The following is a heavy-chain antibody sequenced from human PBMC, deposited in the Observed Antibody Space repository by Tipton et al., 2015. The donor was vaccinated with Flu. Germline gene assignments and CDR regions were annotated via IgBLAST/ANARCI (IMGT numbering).Heavy chain of an antibody. V-gene: IGHV4-59*13. J-gene: IGHJ4*02. CDR1: GDSINNYY. D-gene: IGHD1/OR15-1a*01. Sequence: TLSFTCTVSGDSINNYYWSWIRQPPGKGLEWLGYIYYTGSTNYSPSLKSRVTISLDTSENQLSLKLNSMTAADTAVYYCARVNRGFFDYWGQGTLVTVSS. CDR3: ARVNRGFFDY. CDR2: IYYTGST.